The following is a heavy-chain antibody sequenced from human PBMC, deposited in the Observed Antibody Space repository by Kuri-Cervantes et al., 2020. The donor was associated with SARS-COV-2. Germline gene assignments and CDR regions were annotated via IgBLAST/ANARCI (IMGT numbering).Heavy chain of an antibody. CDR2: IYYSGST. Sequence: GSLRLSCTVSGGSISSSSYYWGWIRQPPGKGLEWIGSIYYSGSTYYSPSLKSRVTISVDTSKNQFSLKLSSVTAADTAVYYCAKDSSDYDSSGGPSAYWGQGTLVTVSS. V-gene: IGHV4-39*02. CDR1: GGSISSSSYY. D-gene: IGHD3-22*01. J-gene: IGHJ4*02. CDR3: AKDSSDYDSSGGPSAY.